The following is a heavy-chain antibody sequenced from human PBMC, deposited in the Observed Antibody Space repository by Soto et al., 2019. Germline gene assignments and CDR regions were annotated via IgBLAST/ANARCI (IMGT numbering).Heavy chain of an antibody. CDR2: IIPIFGTA. V-gene: IGHV1-69*12. J-gene: IGHJ6*02. Sequence: QVQLVQSGAEVKKPGSSVKVSCKASGGTFSSYAISWVRQAPGQGLEWLGGIIPIFGTANYAQQFQGRVTITADESESTAYIALSRVRSDDTAADYWARGSGDFWSGCRYYYYCMDVWGQGTTVIVSS. CDR1: GGTFSSYA. D-gene: IGHD3-3*01. CDR3: ARGSGDFWSGCRYYYYCMDV.